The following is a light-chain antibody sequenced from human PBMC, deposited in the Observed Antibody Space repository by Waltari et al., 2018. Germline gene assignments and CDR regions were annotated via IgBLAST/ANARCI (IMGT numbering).Light chain of an antibody. Sequence: DIQMTQSPPSLSASVGDRVTFTCRASQDISNSLAWYQQKPGKAPKLLLYAASTLEGGVPSRFSGSGSGTDYTLTISSLQPDDFATYYCQQYYSYPHFGGGTKVEIK. J-gene: IGKJ4*01. V-gene: IGKV1-NL1*01. CDR2: AAS. CDR1: QDISNS. CDR3: QQYYSYPH.